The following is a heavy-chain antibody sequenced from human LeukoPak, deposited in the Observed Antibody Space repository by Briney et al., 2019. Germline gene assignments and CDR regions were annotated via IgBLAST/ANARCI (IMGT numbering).Heavy chain of an antibody. V-gene: IGHV1-18*01. CDR1: GYTFTSYG. D-gene: IGHD4-23*01. CDR3: ARVRLPDRRYGGNSGYFQH. Sequence: ASVKVSCKAPGYTFTSYGIIWVRQAPGQGLEWMGWISAYNGNTNYAQKLQGRVTMTTDTSTSTAYMELRSLRSDDTAVYYCARVRLPDRRYGGNSGYFQHWGQGTLVTVSS. J-gene: IGHJ1*01. CDR2: ISAYNGNT.